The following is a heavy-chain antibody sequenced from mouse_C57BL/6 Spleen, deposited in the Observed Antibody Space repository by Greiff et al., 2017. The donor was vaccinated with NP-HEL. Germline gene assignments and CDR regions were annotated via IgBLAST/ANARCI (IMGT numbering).Heavy chain of an antibody. Sequence: EVKLVESGGGLVKPGGSLKLSCAASGFTFSSYAMSWVRQTPEKRLEWVATISDGGSYTYYPDNVKGRFTISRDNAKNNLYLQMSHLKSEDTAMYYCARGDPFAYWGQGTLVTVSA. CDR3: ARGDPFAY. V-gene: IGHV5-4*03. CDR2: ISDGGSYT. J-gene: IGHJ3*01. CDR1: GFTFSSYA.